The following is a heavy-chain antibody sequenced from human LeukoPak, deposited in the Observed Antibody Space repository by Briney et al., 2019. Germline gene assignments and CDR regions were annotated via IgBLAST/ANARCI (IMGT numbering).Heavy chain of an antibody. Sequence: ASVKVSCKVSEYTLTELSRHWVRQAPGKGRGCRARVDTEDGDTIYAQKFQGRVTMTEDTSTDTAYMELSSLRSEDTAMYYCATVSYYYDSSGYQGYFQHWGQGTLVTVSS. D-gene: IGHD3-22*01. V-gene: IGHV1-24*01. J-gene: IGHJ1*01. CDR2: VDTEDGDT. CDR1: EYTLTELS. CDR3: ATVSYYYDSSGYQGYFQH.